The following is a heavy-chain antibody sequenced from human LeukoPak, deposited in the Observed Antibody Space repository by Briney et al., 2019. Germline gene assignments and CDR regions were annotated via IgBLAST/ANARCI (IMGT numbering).Heavy chain of an antibody. V-gene: IGHV3-21*01. CDR2: ISSSRSYI. J-gene: IGHJ3*02. D-gene: IGHD3-22*01. Sequence: GGSLRLSCAASGFTFSSYSMNWVRQAPGKGLEWVSSISSSRSYIYYADSVKGRFTISRDNAKNSLYLQMNSLRAEDTAVYYCARSDTDYYDSSGYPGGADAFDIWGQGTMVTVSS. CDR3: ARSDTDYYDSSGYPGGADAFDI. CDR1: GFTFSSYS.